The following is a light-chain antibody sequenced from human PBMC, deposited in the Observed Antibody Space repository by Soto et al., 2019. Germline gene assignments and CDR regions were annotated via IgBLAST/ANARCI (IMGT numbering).Light chain of an antibody. Sequence: VVLTQSPATLSLSPGERATLSCRASRHVYINALGWYQQKPGRTPTLLIYHASTRATDVPDRFSATGCGTDLSLTISRVEPEDSAVYYCQQYGASPCTFGPGT. CDR3: QQYGASPCT. CDR1: RHVYINA. J-gene: IGKJ3*01. CDR2: HAS. V-gene: IGKV3-20*01.